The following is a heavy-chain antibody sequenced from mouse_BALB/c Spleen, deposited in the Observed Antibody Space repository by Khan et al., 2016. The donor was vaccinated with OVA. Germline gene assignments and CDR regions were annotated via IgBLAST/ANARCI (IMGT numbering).Heavy chain of an antibody. J-gene: IGHJ4*01. V-gene: IGHV2-6-1*01. D-gene: IGHD2-10*01. CDR1: GFSLTNYC. CDR3: ARQPYFHYYIMDY. Sequence: QVQLKESGPGLVAPSQSLSITCTISGFSLTNYCVHWVRQPPGKGLEWLVVIWSDGSTSYNSALKSRLSISRDNSKSQVFLRMNSLQTDDTAMYYCARQPYFHYYIMDYWGQGTSVIVSS. CDR2: IWSDGST.